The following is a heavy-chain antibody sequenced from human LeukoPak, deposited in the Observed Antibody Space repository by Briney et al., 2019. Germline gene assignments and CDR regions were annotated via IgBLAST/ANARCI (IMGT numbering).Heavy chain of an antibody. CDR2: IYYSGST. D-gene: IGHD3-10*01. CDR3: ARTTMVRGTYYMDV. Sequence: SEALSLTCTVSGGSISSYYWSWIRQPPGKGLEWIGYIYYSGSTNYNPSLKSRVTISVDTSKNQFSLKLSSVTAADTAVYYCARTTMVRGTYYMDVWGKGTTVTISS. CDR1: GGSISSYY. V-gene: IGHV4-59*01. J-gene: IGHJ6*03.